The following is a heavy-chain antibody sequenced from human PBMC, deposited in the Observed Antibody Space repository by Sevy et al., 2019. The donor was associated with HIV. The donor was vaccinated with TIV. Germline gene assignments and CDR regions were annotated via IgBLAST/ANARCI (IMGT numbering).Heavy chain of an antibody. Sequence: SETLSLTCTVSGGSISSCGYYWSWIRQHPGKGLDWIGYIYYSGSTYYNPSLKSRVTISVDTSKNQFSLKLSSVTAADTAVYYCARDSITTYGDYSPFDYWGQGTLVTVSS. CDR2: IYYSGST. V-gene: IGHV4-31*03. D-gene: IGHD4-17*01. J-gene: IGHJ4*02. CDR3: ARDSITTYGDYSPFDY. CDR1: GGSISSCGYY.